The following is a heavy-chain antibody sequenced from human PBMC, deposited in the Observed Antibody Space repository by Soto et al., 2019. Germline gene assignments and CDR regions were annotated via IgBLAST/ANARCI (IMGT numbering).Heavy chain of an antibody. J-gene: IGHJ3*02. Sequence: ASVKVSCKASGHTFTTYSIHWVRQAPGQRLESMGWINVGNGDTRYSQSFQGRITITRDTSASTVYMELSSLRSEDTALYYCARDPCTDTVVLTAELRAHCAFDIWGQGTMVTVSS. CDR3: ARDPCTDTVVLTAELRAHCAFDI. V-gene: IGHV1-3*01. CDR2: INVGNGDT. D-gene: IGHD4-17*01. CDR1: GHTFTTYS.